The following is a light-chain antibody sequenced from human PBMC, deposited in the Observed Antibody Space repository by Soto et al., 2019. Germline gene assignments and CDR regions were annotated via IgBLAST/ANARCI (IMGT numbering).Light chain of an antibody. J-gene: IGLJ1*01. V-gene: IGLV1-44*01. CDR1: SSNIGSNT. CDR3: AAWDDSLNGYV. Sequence: QSVLTQPPSASGTPGQRVTISCSGSSSNIGSNTVNWYQQLPGTAPKLLIYSNNQRPSGVPDRFSGSKSGTSASLAISGLQSEDEADYHCAAWDDSLNGYVFGTGTKATV. CDR2: SNN.